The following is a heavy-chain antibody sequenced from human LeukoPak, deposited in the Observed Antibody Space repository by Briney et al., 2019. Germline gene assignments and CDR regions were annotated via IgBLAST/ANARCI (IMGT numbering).Heavy chain of an antibody. J-gene: IGHJ4*02. CDR3: AKEESFGSSPIADH. CDR1: GFSFSSYA. CDR2: ISSNGGST. Sequence: GGSLRLSCAASGFSFSSYAISWVRQAPGKGLEWVSAISSNGGSTYYAESVKGRFTISRDNSKNTLYLQMSSLRPEDTAVYYCAKEESFGSSPIADHWGQGTLVTVSS. V-gene: IGHV3-23*01. D-gene: IGHD6-13*01.